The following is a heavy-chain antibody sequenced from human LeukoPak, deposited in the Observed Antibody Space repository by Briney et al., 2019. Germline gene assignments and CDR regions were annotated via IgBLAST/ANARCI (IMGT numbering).Heavy chain of an antibody. J-gene: IGHJ4*02. CDR1: GFTFSSYW. CDR2: ISGSGGST. Sequence: PGGSLRLSCAASGFTFSSYWMSWVRQAPGKGLEWVSAISGSGGSTYYADSVKGRFTISRDNSKNTLYLQMNSLRAEDTAVYYCAKGSYGSGSYYSNFDYWGQGTLVTVSS. V-gene: IGHV3-23*01. CDR3: AKGSYGSGSYYSNFDY. D-gene: IGHD3-10*01.